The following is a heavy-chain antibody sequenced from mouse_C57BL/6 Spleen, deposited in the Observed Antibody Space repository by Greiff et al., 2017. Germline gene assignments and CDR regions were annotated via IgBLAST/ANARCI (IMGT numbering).Heavy chain of an antibody. Sequence: EVQLVESGPGLVKPSQSLSLTCSVTGYSITSGYYWNWIRQFPGNKLEWMGYISYDGSNNYNPSLKNRISITRDTSKNQFFLKLNSVTTEDTATYYCAREGDGYYSYYYAMDYWGQGTSVTVSS. D-gene: IGHD2-3*01. V-gene: IGHV3-6*01. J-gene: IGHJ4*01. CDR2: ISYDGSN. CDR3: AREGDGYYSYYYAMDY. CDR1: GYSITSGYY.